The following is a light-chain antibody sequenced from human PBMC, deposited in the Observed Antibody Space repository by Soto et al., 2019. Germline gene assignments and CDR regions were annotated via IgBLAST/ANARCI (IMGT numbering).Light chain of an antibody. J-gene: IGKJ2*01. CDR1: QTVSGN. Sequence: EIVMTQSPATLSVSPGERATLSCRASQTVSGNLAWYQQKPGQAPRLLIYGASTRATGIPARFSGSGSGTEFTLTLSSRQSEDFAVYYCQQYNNWPPYTFGQGTKLEIK. V-gene: IGKV3-15*01. CDR2: GAS. CDR3: QQYNNWPPYT.